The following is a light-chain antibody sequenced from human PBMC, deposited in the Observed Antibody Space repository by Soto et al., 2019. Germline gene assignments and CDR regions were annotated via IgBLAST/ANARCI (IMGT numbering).Light chain of an antibody. J-gene: IGKJ2*01. CDR1: QSVSSSC. V-gene: IGKV3-20*01. CDR2: DAS. Sequence: EIVLTQSPGTLSLSPGERATLSCRASQSVSSSCLAWYQQRPGQAPRLLIYDASSRATGIPDRFSGSGSGTDFTLTISRLEPEDFAVYYCQQYDSSSRYTFGQGTKLQIK. CDR3: QQYDSSSRYT.